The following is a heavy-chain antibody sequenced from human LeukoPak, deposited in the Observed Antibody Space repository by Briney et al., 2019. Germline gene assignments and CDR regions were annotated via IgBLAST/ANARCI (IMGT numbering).Heavy chain of an antibody. Sequence: PSETLSLTCTVSGGSISSYYWSWIRQHPGKGLEWIGYIYYSGSTYYNPSLKSRVTISVDTSKNQFSLKLSSVTAADTAVYYCARGVVATIRGVYYFDYWGQGTLVTVSS. J-gene: IGHJ4*02. V-gene: IGHV4-59*06. D-gene: IGHD5-12*01. CDR3: ARGVVATIRGVYYFDY. CDR1: GGSISSYY. CDR2: IYYSGST.